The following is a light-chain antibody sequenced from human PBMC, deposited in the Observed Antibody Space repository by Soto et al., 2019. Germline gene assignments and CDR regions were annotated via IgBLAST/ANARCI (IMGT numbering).Light chain of an antibody. CDR3: QVWDSSSDPHYV. J-gene: IGLJ1*01. CDR2: YDS. Sequence: SYELTQPPSVSVAPGKTARITCGGNNIGSKSVHWYQQKPGQAPVLVIYYDSDRLSGIPERFSGSNSGNTATLTISRVEAGDEADYYCQVWDSSSDPHYVFGTGTKLTVL. CDR1: NIGSKS. V-gene: IGLV3-21*04.